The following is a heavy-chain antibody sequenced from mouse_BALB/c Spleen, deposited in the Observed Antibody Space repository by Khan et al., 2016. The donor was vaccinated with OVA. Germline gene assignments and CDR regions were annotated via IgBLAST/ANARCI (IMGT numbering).Heavy chain of an antibody. CDR1: GYTFTSYW. CDR2: IYPGSGST. D-gene: IGHD2-1*01. Sequence: LQQPGSELMRPGASVKLSCKASGYTFTSYWMHWVKQRHGQGLEWIGNIYPGSGSTNYDEMFKSKGTLTVDTSSSTAYMHLSSLTSEDSAVYYCTRGGYYGKSLFAYWGQGTLVTVSA. V-gene: IGHV1S22*01. J-gene: IGHJ3*01. CDR3: TRGGYYGKSLFAY.